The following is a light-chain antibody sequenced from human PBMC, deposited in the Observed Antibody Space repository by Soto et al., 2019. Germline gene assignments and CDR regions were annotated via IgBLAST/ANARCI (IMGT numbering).Light chain of an antibody. V-gene: IGKV1-39*01. CDR3: QQNLNLPLT. CDR2: PXT. J-gene: IGKJ2*01. Sequence: IQLTQSQPSLSAYLXDRVPITFLASETIDTSLKXXQHXXGXAPKXXXYPXTYLQKGGPSRFSGTGSGADFTLTISSLQPEYFATYYCQQNLNLPLTFGQGTKVDIK. CDR1: ETIDTS.